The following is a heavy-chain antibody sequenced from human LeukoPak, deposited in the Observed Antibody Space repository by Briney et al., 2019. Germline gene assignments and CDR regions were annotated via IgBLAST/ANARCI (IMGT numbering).Heavy chain of an antibody. D-gene: IGHD3-22*01. CDR2: ISSSGSTI. J-gene: IGHJ4*02. V-gene: IGHV3-48*03. CDR1: GFTFSSYE. CDR3: ARDGDSSGYYWGGTNDY. Sequence: GGSLRLSCAASGFTFSSYEMNWVRQAPGKGLEWVSYISSSGSTIYYADSVKGRFIISRDNAKNSLYLQMNSLRAEDTAVYYCARDGDSSGYYWGGTNDYWGQGTLVTVSS.